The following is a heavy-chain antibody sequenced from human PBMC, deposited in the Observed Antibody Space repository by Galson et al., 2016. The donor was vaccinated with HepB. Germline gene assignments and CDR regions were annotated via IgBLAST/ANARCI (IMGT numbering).Heavy chain of an antibody. D-gene: IGHD2-2*01. CDR1: GGSISSSNW. J-gene: IGHJ4*02. Sequence: SETLSLTCAVSGGSISSSNWWSWVRQPPGKGLEWIGEIYHSGSTNYNPSLKRRVTISVDKSKNQFSLKLSSVTAASTAVYYCAGRWWVNPLLSHYYFDYWGQGTLVTVSS. CDR3: AGRWWVNPLLSHYYFDY. CDR2: IYHSGST. V-gene: IGHV4-4*02.